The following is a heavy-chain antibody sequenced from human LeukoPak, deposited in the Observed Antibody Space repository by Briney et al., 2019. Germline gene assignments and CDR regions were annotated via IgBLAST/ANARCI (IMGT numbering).Heavy chain of an antibody. Sequence: SEALSLTCTVSGGSIINSYWSWIRQPPGKGLEWIGYISFGGSPNYSPSLKSRVTMSVDTSENQFSLRLSSVTAADTAVYYCARWGEVYWYFDLWGRGTLVTVSS. J-gene: IGHJ2*01. CDR1: GGSIINSY. CDR3: ARWGEVYWYFDL. CDR2: ISFGGSP. V-gene: IGHV4-4*09. D-gene: IGHD3-16*01.